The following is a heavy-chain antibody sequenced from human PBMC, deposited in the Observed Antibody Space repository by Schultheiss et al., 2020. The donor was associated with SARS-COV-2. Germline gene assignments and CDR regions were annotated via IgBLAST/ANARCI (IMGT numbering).Heavy chain of an antibody. CDR2: ISYDGSNK. J-gene: IGHJ4*02. CDR1: GFTFSSYA. D-gene: IGHD2-21*01. CDR3: ARGRYCGGDCYWGPFDY. Sequence: GGSLRLSCAASGFTFSSYAMHWVRQAPGKGLEWVAVISYDGSNKYYADSVKGRFTISRDNSKNTLYLQMNSLRAEDTAVYYCARGRYCGGDCYWGPFDYWGQGSLVTVSS. V-gene: IGHV3-30-3*01.